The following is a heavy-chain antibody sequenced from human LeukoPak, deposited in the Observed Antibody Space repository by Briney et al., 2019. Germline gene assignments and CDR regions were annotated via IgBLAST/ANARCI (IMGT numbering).Heavy chain of an antibody. D-gene: IGHD5-12*01. CDR1: GFTFSSYS. CDR2: ISSSSSYI. V-gene: IGHV3-21*01. Sequence: PGGSLRLSCAASGFTFSSYSMNWVRQAPGKGLEWVSFISSSSSYIYYADSVKGRFTISRDNAKNSLYLQMNSLRAEDTAVYYCARWLPRDHDAFDIWGQGTMVTVSS. J-gene: IGHJ3*02. CDR3: ARWLPRDHDAFDI.